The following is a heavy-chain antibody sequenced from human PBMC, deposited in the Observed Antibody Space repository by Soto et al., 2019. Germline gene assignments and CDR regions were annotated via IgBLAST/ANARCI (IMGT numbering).Heavy chain of an antibody. Sequence: ASVKVSCKASGNTVPNYAIHWVRQAPGQGLEWMGWISAYNGNTNYAQKLQGRVTMTTDTSTSTAYMELRSLRSDDTAVYYCARGYFDWIFDYWGQGTLVTVSS. CDR2: ISAYNGNT. CDR1: GNTVPNYA. CDR3: ARGYFDWIFDY. J-gene: IGHJ4*02. V-gene: IGHV1-18*01. D-gene: IGHD3-9*01.